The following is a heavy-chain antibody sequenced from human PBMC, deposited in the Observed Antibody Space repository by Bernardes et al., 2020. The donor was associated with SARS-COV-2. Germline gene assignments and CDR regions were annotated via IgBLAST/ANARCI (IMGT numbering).Heavy chain of an antibody. Sequence: GGSLRLSCAASGFTFSSYAMSWVRQAPGKGLEWVSAISGSGGSTYYADSVKGRFTISRDNSKNTLYLQMNSLRAEDTAVYYCAKAAGYCSSTSCLSIHRFDPWGQGTLVTVSS. CDR1: GFTFSSYA. CDR2: ISGSGGST. J-gene: IGHJ5*02. D-gene: IGHD2-2*01. CDR3: AKAAGYCSSTSCLSIHRFDP. V-gene: IGHV3-23*01.